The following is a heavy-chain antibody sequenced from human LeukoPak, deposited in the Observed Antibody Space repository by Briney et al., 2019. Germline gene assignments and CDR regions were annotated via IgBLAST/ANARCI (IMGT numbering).Heavy chain of an antibody. CDR1: GFTFNNYW. V-gene: IGHV3-74*01. Sequence: PGGSLALSCVASGFTFNNYWMHWVRQAPGKGLEWVSRINAPGSDTSYAGSVKGRFTISRDNARNTLYLHMTSLRAEDTAVYYCARVPNWFDPWGQGTLVTVSS. CDR3: ARVPNWFDP. J-gene: IGHJ5*02. CDR2: INAPGSDT.